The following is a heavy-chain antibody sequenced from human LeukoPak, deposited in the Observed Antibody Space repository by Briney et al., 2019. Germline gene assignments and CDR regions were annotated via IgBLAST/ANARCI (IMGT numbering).Heavy chain of an antibody. D-gene: IGHD1-1*01. CDR1: GFTFSSYG. J-gene: IGHJ4*02. CDR3: AKGGLRYSDY. CDR2: ISYDGSNK. Sequence: GRSLRLSCAASGFTFSSYGMHWGRQGPGKGLEWVAVISYDGSNKYYADSVKGRFTISRDNSKNTLYLQMNSLRAEDTAVYYCAKGGLRYSDYWGQGTLVTVSS. V-gene: IGHV3-30*18.